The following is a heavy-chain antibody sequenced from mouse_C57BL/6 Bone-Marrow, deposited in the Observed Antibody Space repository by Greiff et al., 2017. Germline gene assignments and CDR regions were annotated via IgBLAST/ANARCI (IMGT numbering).Heavy chain of an antibody. CDR3: ASRRGDDGYPWYFDV. CDR2: INPNYGTT. Sequence: VQLKQSGPELVKPGASVKISCKASGYSFTDYNMNWVKQSNGKSLEWIGVINPNYGTTSYNQKFKGKATLTVDPSSSTAYMQLNSLTSEDSAVYYCASRRGDDGYPWYFDVWGTGTTVTVSS. D-gene: IGHD2-3*01. V-gene: IGHV1-39*01. CDR1: GYSFTDYN. J-gene: IGHJ1*03.